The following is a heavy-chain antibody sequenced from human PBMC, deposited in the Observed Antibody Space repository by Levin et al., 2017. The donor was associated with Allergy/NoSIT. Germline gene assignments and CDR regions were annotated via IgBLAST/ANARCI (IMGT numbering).Heavy chain of an antibody. CDR3: ARDVYYDSSAYAFDI. D-gene: IGHD3-22*01. CDR2: ISSSSTYI. Sequence: GGSLRLSCAASGFTFSSYSMNWVRQAPGKGLEWVSSISSSSTYIYYADSVKGRFTISRDNAKNSLYLQMNSLRAEDTAVYYCARDVYYDSSAYAFDIWGQGTMVTVSS. CDR1: GFTFSSYS. J-gene: IGHJ3*02. V-gene: IGHV3-21*01.